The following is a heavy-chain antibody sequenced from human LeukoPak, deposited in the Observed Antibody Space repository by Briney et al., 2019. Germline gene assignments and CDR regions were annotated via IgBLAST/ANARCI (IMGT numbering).Heavy chain of an antibody. CDR3: ARGVVTFYYLDY. V-gene: IGHV4-59*01. J-gene: IGHJ4*02. CDR2: IYYSGST. D-gene: IGHD4-23*01. CDR1: GGSISSYY. Sequence: SETLSLTCTVSGGSISSYYWSWIRQPPGKGLEWIGYIYYSGSTNYNPSLKSRVTISVDTSKNQFSLKLSSVTAADTAVYYCARGVVTFYYLDYWGQGTLVTVSS.